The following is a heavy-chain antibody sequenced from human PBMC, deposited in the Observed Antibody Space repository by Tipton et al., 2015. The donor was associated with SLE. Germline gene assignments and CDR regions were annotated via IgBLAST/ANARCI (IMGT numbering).Heavy chain of an antibody. Sequence: TLSLTCTVSGGSISSGGYYWSWFRQPAGKGLEWIGHIYTSGSTNYNPSPKSRVTISVATSKNQFSLKLSSVTAADTAVYYCARHGIGAFGLGGYWGQGTLVTVSS. CDR3: ARHGIGAFGLGGY. CDR1: GGSISSGGYY. CDR2: IYTSGST. D-gene: IGHD3-10*01. V-gene: IGHV4-61*09. J-gene: IGHJ4*02.